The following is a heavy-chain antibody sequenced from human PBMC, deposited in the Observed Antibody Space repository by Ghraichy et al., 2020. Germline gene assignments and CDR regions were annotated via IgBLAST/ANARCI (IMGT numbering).Heavy chain of an antibody. CDR3: ARYCSGTRGRSLLKPLDS. V-gene: IGHV3-7*03. J-gene: IGHJ4*02. CDR2: INQVGSEK. Sequence: GGSLRLSCAASEFTFSNYWMSWVRQAPGRGLEWVASINQVGSEKYFADSVKGRFTISRDNAKNSVYLRMNTLRVEDTAVYYCARYCSGTRGRSLLKPLDSWGQGTLVTVSS. D-gene: IGHD2-15*01. CDR1: EFTFSNYW.